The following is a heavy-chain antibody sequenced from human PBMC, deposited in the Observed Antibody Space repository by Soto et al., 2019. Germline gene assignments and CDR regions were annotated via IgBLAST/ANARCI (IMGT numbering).Heavy chain of an antibody. V-gene: IGHV4-30-4*01. CDR1: GGSISSGDYY. Sequence: QVQLQESGPGLVKPSQTLSLTCTVSGGSISSGDYYWSWIRQPPGKGLEWIGYIYYSGSTYYNPCLKSRVTVSVDTSKNQFSLKLSSVTAADTAVYYGARAQGSGFLVSWGQGTLVTVSS. CDR2: IYYSGST. J-gene: IGHJ4*02. D-gene: IGHD3-10*01. CDR3: ARAQGSGFLVS.